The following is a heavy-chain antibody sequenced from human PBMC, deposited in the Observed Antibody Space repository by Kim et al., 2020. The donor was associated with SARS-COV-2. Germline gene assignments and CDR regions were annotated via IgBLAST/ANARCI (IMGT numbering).Heavy chain of an antibody. CDR2: VRNKAYGATT. V-gene: IGHV3-49*03. CDR3: TSGGGSGRYFFDY. CDR1: GFTFSDYA. D-gene: IGHD3-10*01. Sequence: GGSLRLSCSASGFTFSDYATSWFRQAPGKGLEWLGFVRNKAYGATTQYAASVRGRLTISRDDSEGIAYLHMSSPKTEDTAVYYCTSGGGSGRYFFDYWG. J-gene: IGHJ4*01.